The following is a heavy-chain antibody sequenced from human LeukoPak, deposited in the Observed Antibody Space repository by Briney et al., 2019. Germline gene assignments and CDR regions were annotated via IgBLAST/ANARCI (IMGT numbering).Heavy chain of an antibody. V-gene: IGHV4-4*02. D-gene: IGHD3-10*01. CDR1: GGSISSSNW. Sequence: SETLSLTCAVSGGSISSSNWWSWVRQPPGKGLEWIGEIYHSGSTNYNPSLKSRVTISVDKSKNQFSLKLSSVTAADTAVYYCARRKSAMVRGVIGYMDVWGKGTTVTVSS. J-gene: IGHJ6*03. CDR2: IYHSGST. CDR3: ARRKSAMVRGVIGYMDV.